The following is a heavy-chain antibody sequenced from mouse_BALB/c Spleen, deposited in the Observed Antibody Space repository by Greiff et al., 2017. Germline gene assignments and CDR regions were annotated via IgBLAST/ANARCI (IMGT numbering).Heavy chain of an antibody. V-gene: IGHV5-9-3*01. CDR1: GFTFSSYS. Sequence: EVMLVESGGGLVKPGGSLKLSCAASGFTFSSYSMSWVRQTPEKRLEWVATISSGGSYTYYPDSVKGRFTISRDNAKNTLYLQMSSLRSEDTAMYYCARHEDYSAWFAYWGQGTLVTVSA. CDR3: ARHEDYSAWFAY. D-gene: IGHD1-1*01. J-gene: IGHJ3*01. CDR2: ISSGGSYT.